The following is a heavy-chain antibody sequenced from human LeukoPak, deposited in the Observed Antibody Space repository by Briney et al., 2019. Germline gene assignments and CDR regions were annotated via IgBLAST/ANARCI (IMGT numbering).Heavy chain of an antibody. Sequence: GASLQISCEGSGYCFTSYWIGWVRPLPGKGLGWMGIIYPGDSDTRYSPSFQGQVTISADKSISTAYLQWSSLKASDTAMYYCARPANWGPVDYWGQGTLVTVSS. CDR2: IYPGDSDT. V-gene: IGHV5-51*01. CDR3: ARPANWGPVDY. J-gene: IGHJ4*02. CDR1: GYCFTSYW. D-gene: IGHD3-16*01.